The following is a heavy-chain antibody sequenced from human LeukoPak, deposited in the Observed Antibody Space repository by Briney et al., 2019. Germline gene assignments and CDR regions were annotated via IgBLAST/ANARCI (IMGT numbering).Heavy chain of an antibody. CDR2: IKQDGSEK. D-gene: IGHD2-15*01. V-gene: IGHV3-7*01. Sequence: GGSLRLSCAASGFTFSSYWMSWVRQAPGKGLEWVANIKQDGSEKYYVVSVKGRFTISRDNAKNSLYLQMNSLRAEDTAVYYCARARRYLGYCSGGSCYGYFDYWGQGTLVTVSS. J-gene: IGHJ4*02. CDR3: ARARRYLGYCSGGSCYGYFDY. CDR1: GFTFSSYW.